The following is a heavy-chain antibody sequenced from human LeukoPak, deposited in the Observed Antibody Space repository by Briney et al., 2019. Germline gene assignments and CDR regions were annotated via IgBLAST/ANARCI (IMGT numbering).Heavy chain of an antibody. V-gene: IGHV6-1*01. CDR1: GDSVSSNSVT. CDR3: VRYTGSNRFSDF. CDR2: TYYRSKWFN. D-gene: IGHD6-13*01. J-gene: IGHJ4*02. Sequence: SQTLSLTCAISGDSVSSNSVTWNWIRQSPSRGLEWLGRTYYRSKWFNDYAVSVKSRITINPDTSKNQFSLQLNSVTPEDTAVYYCVRYTGSNRFSDFWGQGTLVTVSS.